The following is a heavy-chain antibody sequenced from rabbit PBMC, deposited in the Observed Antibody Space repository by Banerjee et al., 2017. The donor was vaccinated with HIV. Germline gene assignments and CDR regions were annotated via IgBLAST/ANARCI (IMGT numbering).Heavy chain of an antibody. CDR3: ARGDGAYAGYDGL. CDR2: IYTDSGIT. CDR1: GIDFSGYYY. J-gene: IGHJ6*01. D-gene: IGHD7-1*01. Sequence: QEQLEESGGGLVKPGGTLTLTCKASGIDFSGYYYICWVRQAPGKGLEWIACIYTDSGITYYASWARGRFTISKTLSTTVTLQMTSLTAADTATYFCARGDGAYAGYDGLWGPGTLVTVS. V-gene: IGHV1S45*01.